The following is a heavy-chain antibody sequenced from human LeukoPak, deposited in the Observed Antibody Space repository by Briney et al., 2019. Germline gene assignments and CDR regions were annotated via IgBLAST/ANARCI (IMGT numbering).Heavy chain of an antibody. V-gene: IGHV3-30*04. D-gene: IGHD6-13*01. CDR1: GFTFSSYA. CDR3: ARDRYIIAARSDAFDI. CDR2: ISYDGSNK. J-gene: IGHJ3*02. Sequence: GGSLRLSCAASGFTFSSYAMHWVRQAPGKGLEWVAVISYDGSNKYYADSVKGRFTIPRDNSKNTLYLQMNSLKAEDTAVYYCARDRYIIAARSDAFDIWGQGTMVTVSS.